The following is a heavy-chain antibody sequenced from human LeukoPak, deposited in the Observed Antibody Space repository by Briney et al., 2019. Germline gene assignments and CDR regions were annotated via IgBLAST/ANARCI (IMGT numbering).Heavy chain of an antibody. D-gene: IGHD3-22*01. V-gene: IGHV3-48*04. CDR1: GFTFSSYS. Sequence: GGSLRLSCAASGFTFSSYSMNWVRQAPGKGLEYVSYISSGSGTIYYADSVKGRFTISRDNAKNSLYLQMNSLRAEDTAVYYCARGVANYYDNSGYQNWGQGTLVTVSS. J-gene: IGHJ4*02. CDR3: ARGVANYYDNSGYQN. CDR2: ISSGSGTI.